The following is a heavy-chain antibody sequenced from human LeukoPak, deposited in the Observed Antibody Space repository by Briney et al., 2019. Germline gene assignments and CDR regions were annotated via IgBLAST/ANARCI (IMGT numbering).Heavy chain of an antibody. J-gene: IGHJ4*02. Sequence: GGPLRLSCAASGFTFSTYAMHWVRQAPGKGLEFVSAICINGGSTYYAYSVKGRFTISRDNSKNTLFLQMGSLRAEDVAVYYCARGGDTRYDYWGQGTLVTVSS. CDR3: ARGGDTRYDY. CDR1: GFTFSTYA. V-gene: IGHV3-64*01. CDR2: ICINGGST. D-gene: IGHD5-18*01.